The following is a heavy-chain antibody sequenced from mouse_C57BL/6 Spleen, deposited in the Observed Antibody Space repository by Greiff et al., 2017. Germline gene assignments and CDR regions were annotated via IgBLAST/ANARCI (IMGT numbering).Heavy chain of an antibody. CDR3: AREASYYYGSR. D-gene: IGHD1-1*01. J-gene: IGHJ4*01. V-gene: IGHV1-76*01. CDR1: GYTFTDYY. Sequence: VQLQQSGAELVRPGASVKLSCKASGYTFTDYYINWVKQRPGQGLEWIARIYPGSGNTYYNEKFKGKATLTAEKSSSTAYMQLSSLTSEDSAVYFCAREASYYYGSRWGQGTSVTVSS. CDR2: IYPGSGNT.